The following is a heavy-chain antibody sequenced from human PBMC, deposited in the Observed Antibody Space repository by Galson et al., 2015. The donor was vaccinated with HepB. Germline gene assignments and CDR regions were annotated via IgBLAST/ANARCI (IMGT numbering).Heavy chain of an antibody. Sequence: SVKVSCKASGYTFTSYYMHWVRQAPGQGLEWMGIINPSGGSTSYAQKFQGRVTMTRDTSTSTVYMELSSLRSEDTAVYYCARDRGRLITIFGVARSGMDVWGQGTTVTVSS. J-gene: IGHJ6*02. CDR2: INPSGGST. V-gene: IGHV1-46*01. D-gene: IGHD3-3*01. CDR1: GYTFTSYY. CDR3: ARDRGRLITIFGVARSGMDV.